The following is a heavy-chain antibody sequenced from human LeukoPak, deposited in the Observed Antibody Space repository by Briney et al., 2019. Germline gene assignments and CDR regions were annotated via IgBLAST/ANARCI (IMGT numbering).Heavy chain of an antibody. CDR1: GFTFTSSA. J-gene: IGHJ3*02. Sequence: SVKVSCKASGFTFTSSAMQWVRQARGQRLEWIGWIVVGSGNTNYAQKFQERVTITRDMSTSTAYMERSSLRSEDTAVYYCAARAGMIVVAGDAFDIWGQGTMVTVSS. CDR3: AARAGMIVVAGDAFDI. D-gene: IGHD3-22*01. CDR2: IVVGSGNT. V-gene: IGHV1-58*02.